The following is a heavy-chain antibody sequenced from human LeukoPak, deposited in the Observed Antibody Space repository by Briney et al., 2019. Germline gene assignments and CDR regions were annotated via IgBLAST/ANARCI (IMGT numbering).Heavy chain of an antibody. Sequence: GGSLRLSCAASGFTFSSYAMSWVRQAPGKGLEWVSAISGSGGSTYYADSVKGRFTISRDNSKNTLYLQMNSPRAEDTAVYYCAKDRQWLVRRGYYFDYWGQGTLVTVSS. V-gene: IGHV3-23*01. CDR1: GFTFSSYA. CDR2: ISGSGGST. J-gene: IGHJ4*02. D-gene: IGHD6-19*01. CDR3: AKDRQWLVRRGYYFDY.